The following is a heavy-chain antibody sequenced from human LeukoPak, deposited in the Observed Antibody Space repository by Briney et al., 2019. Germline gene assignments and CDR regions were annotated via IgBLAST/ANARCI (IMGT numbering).Heavy chain of an antibody. CDR1: GFTFNNHA. J-gene: IGHJ4*02. Sequence: GGSLRLSCTASGFTFNNHAMNWVRQAPGKGLEWVSSISGSGTNTYYADFLKGRFTISRDNSKNTLYLQMNSLRAEDAAVYFCAKAPVTSCRGAYCYPFDSWGQGTLVTVSS. CDR2: ISGSGTNT. D-gene: IGHD2-21*01. V-gene: IGHV3-23*01. CDR3: AKAPVTSCRGAYCYPFDS.